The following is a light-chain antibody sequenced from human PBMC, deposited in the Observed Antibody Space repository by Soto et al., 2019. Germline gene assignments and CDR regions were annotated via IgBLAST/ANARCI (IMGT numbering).Light chain of an antibody. Sequence: QSVLTQPRSVSGSPGQSVSISCTGTNSDIGNYNLVSWYQQPPGKAPKLMIYEVNKRPSGVPDRFSGSKSGNTASLTVSGLQAEDEADYYCSSFAGSSNFVLFGGGTKLTVL. J-gene: IGLJ3*02. CDR3: SSFAGSSNFVL. CDR1: NSDIGNYNL. CDR2: EVN. V-gene: IGLV2-8*01.